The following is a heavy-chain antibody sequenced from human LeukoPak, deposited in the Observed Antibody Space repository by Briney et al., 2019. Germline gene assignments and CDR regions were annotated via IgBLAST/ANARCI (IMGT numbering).Heavy chain of an antibody. D-gene: IGHD2-15*01. V-gene: IGHV4-34*01. CDR1: GGSFSGYH. J-gene: IGHJ3*02. Sequence: PSETLSLTCGVYGGSFSGYHWSWIRQPPGKGLEWIGEISQSGSTNFNPSLKSRVTFSVDTSKKQFSPKLSSVTAADTAVYYCARPLVVGTNDAFEIWGQGTMVTVSS. CDR2: ISQSGST. CDR3: ARPLVVGTNDAFEI.